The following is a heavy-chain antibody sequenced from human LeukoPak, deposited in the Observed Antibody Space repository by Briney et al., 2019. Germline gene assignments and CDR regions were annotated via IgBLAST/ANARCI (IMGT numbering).Heavy chain of an antibody. CDR3: ASAPNMDFFDY. CDR1: GDSISTYY. Sequence: PSETLSLTCTVSGDSISTYYWSWIRQPPGKGLEWIGNIYYSGSTNYNPSLKSRVTISIDTSRNQLSLTLTSVTAADTAVYFWASAPNMDFFDYWGQGTLVTVSS. V-gene: IGHV4-59*01. J-gene: IGHJ4*02. D-gene: IGHD2-8*01. CDR2: IYYSGST.